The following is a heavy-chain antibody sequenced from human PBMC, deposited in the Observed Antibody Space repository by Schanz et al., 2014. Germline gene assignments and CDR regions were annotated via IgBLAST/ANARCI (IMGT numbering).Heavy chain of an antibody. V-gene: IGHV3-23*04. CDR1: GFSFGSYA. Sequence: EVQLVESGGGLVQRGGSLRLSCAASGFSFGSYAMSWVRQAPGRGLEWVSALSARGHRTQYADSVMGRFTISSDISKNTLYLQMNSLRAEDTALYYCAKDLAVAGDYWGQGTLVTVSS. CDR3: AKDLAVAGDY. J-gene: IGHJ4*02. D-gene: IGHD6-19*01. CDR2: LSARGHRT.